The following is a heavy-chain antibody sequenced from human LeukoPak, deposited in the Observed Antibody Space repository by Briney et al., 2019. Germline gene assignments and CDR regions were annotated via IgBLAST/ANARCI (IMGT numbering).Heavy chain of an antibody. CDR2: IRAYNGNT. J-gene: IGHJ5*02. Sequence: GAPVKVSCKASGYTFSSYGISWVRQAPGQGLEWMGWIRAYNGNTNYEQKLQGRVTMTTDTSTTTAYMELRSLRSDDTAVYYCARTSIAARDSEFDPWGQGTLVTVSS. CDR3: ARTSIAARDSEFDP. D-gene: IGHD6-6*01. V-gene: IGHV1-18*01. CDR1: GYTFSSYG.